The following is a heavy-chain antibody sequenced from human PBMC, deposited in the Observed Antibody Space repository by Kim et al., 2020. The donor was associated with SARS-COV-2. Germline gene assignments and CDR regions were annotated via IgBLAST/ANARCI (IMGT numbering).Heavy chain of an antibody. Sequence: GGSLRLSCAASGFTFSSYWMSWVRQAPGKGLEWVANIKQDGSEKYYVDSVKGRFTIPRDNAKNSLYLQMNSLRAEDTAVYYCAREGSSHIVATIGNYYYYGMDVWGQGTTVTVSS. CDR3: AREGSSHIVATIGNYYYYGMDV. CDR1: GFTFSSYW. V-gene: IGHV3-7*01. D-gene: IGHD5-12*01. J-gene: IGHJ6*02. CDR2: IKQDGSEK.